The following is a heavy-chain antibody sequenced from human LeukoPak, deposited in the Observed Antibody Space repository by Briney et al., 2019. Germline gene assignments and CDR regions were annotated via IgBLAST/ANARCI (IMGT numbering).Heavy chain of an antibody. D-gene: IGHD3-9*01. Sequence: PGGSLRLSCVASGFTFSNYAMSWVRRAPGKGLEWVSAITRSGTNRYYADSLKGRFTTSRDNSKNTVFLQMNSLRHEDTAIYYCVNWGDYDVLTGYYVPDYWGQGTLVTAAS. CDR1: GFTFSNYA. V-gene: IGHV3-23*01. J-gene: IGHJ4*02. CDR2: ITRSGTNR. CDR3: VNWGDYDVLTGYYVPDY.